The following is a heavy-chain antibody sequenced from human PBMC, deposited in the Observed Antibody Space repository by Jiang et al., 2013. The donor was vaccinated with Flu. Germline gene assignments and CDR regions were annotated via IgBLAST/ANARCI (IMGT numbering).Heavy chain of an antibody. CDR3: ARHSTLSMAAYIDY. CDR2: IYYSGST. Sequence: GDSISSSNYYWGWIRQPPGKGLEWIGYIYYSGSTYYNPSLKSRVTISVDTSKNHFSLKLSSVTAADTAVYYCARHSTLSMAAYIDYWGQGTLVTVSS. CDR1: GDSISSSNYY. J-gene: IGHJ4*02. D-gene: IGHD6-6*01. V-gene: IGHV4-39*01.